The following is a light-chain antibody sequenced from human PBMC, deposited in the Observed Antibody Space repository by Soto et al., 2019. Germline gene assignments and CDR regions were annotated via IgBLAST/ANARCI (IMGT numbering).Light chain of an antibody. CDR3: QQSYSVPLT. CDR2: AAS. CDR1: QSISIY. J-gene: IGKJ4*01. V-gene: IGKV1-39*01. Sequence: DIQMTQSPSSLSASVGDRVTITCRASQSISIYLNWYQQKPGKAPNLLIYAASSLQGGVPSRFSGSGVGTDFTLTISSLQPEDFATYYCQQSYSVPLTFGGGTKEDIK.